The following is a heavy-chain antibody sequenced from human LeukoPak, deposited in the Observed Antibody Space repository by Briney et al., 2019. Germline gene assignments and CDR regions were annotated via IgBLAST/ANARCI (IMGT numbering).Heavy chain of an antibody. CDR3: AKSPQLYSSSWYGTPS. CDR2: ISYDGSNK. D-gene: IGHD6-13*01. CDR1: GFTFSSYG. V-gene: IGHV3-30*18. Sequence: SGGSLRLSCAASGFTFSSYGMHWVHQAPGKGLEWVAVISYDGSNKYYADSVKGRFTISRDNSKNTLYLQMNSLRAEDTAVYYCAKSPQLYSSSWYGTPSWGQGTLVTVSS. J-gene: IGHJ4*02.